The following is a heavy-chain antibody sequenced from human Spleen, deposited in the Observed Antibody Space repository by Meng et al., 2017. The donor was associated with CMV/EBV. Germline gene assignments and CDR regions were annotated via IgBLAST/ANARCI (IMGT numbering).Heavy chain of an antibody. CDR3: ARGRDIAARPTWDWFDP. CDR2: MNPNSGNT. J-gene: IGHJ5*02. CDR1: GYTFTSYD. Sequence: ASVKVACKAFGYTFTSYDINWVRKATGQGLEWMGWMNPNSGNTGYAQKFQGRVTITRNTSISTAYMELSRLRSEDTAVYYCARGRDIAARPTWDWFDPWGQGTLVTVSS. D-gene: IGHD6-6*01. V-gene: IGHV1-8*03.